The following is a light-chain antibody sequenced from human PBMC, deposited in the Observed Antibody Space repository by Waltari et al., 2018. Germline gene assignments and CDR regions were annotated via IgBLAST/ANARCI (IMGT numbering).Light chain of an antibody. CDR3: QQSYKTLPT. CDR2: KAS. J-gene: IGKJ4*01. V-gene: IGKV1-5*03. CDR1: QSISSW. Sequence: DIQMTQSPSTLSASVGDRVTITCRASQSISSWLAWYQQKPGKAPKLLIYKASSLESGVPSRFSGSGSETDFTLTISPLQPEDFATYYCQQSYKTLPTFGGGTKVEIK.